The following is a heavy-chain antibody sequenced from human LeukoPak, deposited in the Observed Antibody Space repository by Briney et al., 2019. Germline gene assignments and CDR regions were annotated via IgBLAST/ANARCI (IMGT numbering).Heavy chain of an antibody. J-gene: IGHJ4*02. CDR3: ATGGWYPLDY. CDR1: GGSVSSGTYY. V-gene: IGHV4-61*01. Sequence: SETLSLTCTVSGGSVSSGTYYWSWIRQPPGKGLEWIGYIYYSGSTNYNPSLKSRVTISVDTSKNQFSLKLSSVTAADTAVYYCATGGWYPLDYWGQGTLVTVSS. CDR2: IYYSGST. D-gene: IGHD6-19*01.